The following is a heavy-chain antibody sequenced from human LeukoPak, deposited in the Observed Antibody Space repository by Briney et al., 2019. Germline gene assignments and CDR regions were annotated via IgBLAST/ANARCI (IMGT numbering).Heavy chain of an antibody. V-gene: IGHV1-2*02. J-gene: IGHJ4*02. D-gene: IGHD3-22*01. CDR1: GYTFTGYY. CDR2: INPDRGGT. Sequence: GASVKVSCKASGYTFTGYYMHWVRQAPGQGLEWMGWINPDRGGTKYAQKFQGRVTMTRDTSIRTAYMQLRRLSSDDTAVYYCARVDDRGHYYDSSGPRKLFDYWGQGTLVTVSS. CDR3: ARVDDRGHYYDSSGPRKLFDY.